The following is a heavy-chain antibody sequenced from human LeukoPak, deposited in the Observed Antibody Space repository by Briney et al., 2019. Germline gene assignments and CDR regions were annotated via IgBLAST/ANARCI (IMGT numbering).Heavy chain of an antibody. J-gene: IGHJ4*02. CDR1: GYTFTVYY. Sequence: ASVKVSFTASGYTFTVYYMHWVRQAPGQGLEWMGWINPNSGGTNYAQKFQGWVTMTRDTSISTAYMELSRLRSDDTAVYYCARGEIAAAADFDYWGQGTLVTVSS. CDR3: ARGEIAAAADFDY. D-gene: IGHD6-13*01. CDR2: INPNSGGT. V-gene: IGHV1-2*04.